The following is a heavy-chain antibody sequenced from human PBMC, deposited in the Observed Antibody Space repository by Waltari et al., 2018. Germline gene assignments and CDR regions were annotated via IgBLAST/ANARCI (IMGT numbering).Heavy chain of an antibody. CDR1: GGTFSSSA. CDR2: VDPEDGET. CDR3: ATGRGSGIYAFDI. V-gene: IGHV1-69-2*01. J-gene: IGHJ3*02. D-gene: IGHD3-10*01. Sequence: VQLVQSGAEVTKPGSSVKVSCKASGGTFSSSAISWVQQAPGKGLEWMGRVDPEDGETIYAEKFQGRVTITADTSTDTAYMELSSLRSEDTAVYYCATGRGSGIYAFDIWGQGTMVTVSS.